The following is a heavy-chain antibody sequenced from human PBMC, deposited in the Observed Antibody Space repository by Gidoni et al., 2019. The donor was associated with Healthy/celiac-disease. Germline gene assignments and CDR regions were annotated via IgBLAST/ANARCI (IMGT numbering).Heavy chain of an antibody. CDR1: GFTFSSYG. V-gene: IGHV3-30*03. Sequence: QVQLVESGGGVVQPGRSLRLSCAASGFTFSSYGMHWVRQAPGKGLEWVAVISYDGSNKYYADSVKGRFTISRDNSKNTLYLQMNSLRAEDTAVYYCARTSGYSIDYWGQGTLVTVSS. D-gene: IGHD3-22*01. J-gene: IGHJ4*02. CDR2: ISYDGSNK. CDR3: ARTSGYSIDY.